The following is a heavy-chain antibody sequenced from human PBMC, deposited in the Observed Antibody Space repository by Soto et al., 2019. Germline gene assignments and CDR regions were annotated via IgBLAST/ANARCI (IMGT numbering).Heavy chain of an antibody. CDR1: GFTFSSHG. Sequence: QVQLVESGGGVVQPGRSLRLSCAASGFTFSSHGMHWVRQAPGKGVEWVAVISYDGSNKYYAGSVQGRFTISRDNFKNTLYLQMNSLRAEDTAVYYGVKERMEQYQVLPFFEYWGQGTLVTVSS. CDR3: VKERMEQYQVLPFFEY. J-gene: IGHJ4*02. D-gene: IGHD2-2*01. V-gene: IGHV3-30*18. CDR2: ISYDGSNK.